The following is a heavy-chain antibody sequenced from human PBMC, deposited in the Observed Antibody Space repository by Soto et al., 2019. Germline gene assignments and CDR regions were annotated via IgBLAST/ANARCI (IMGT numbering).Heavy chain of an antibody. CDR1: GYIFTTYI. J-gene: IGHJ6*02. Sequence: QVQLVQSGAEVKKPGASLKVSCKASGYIFTTYIITWVRQAPGQGLEWMGWIRAYNGDTTYPQKVQGRVTMTMETSTSTAYMELRSLRSDDTAVDYCARIAAESDFAMDVWGQGTTVTVSS. V-gene: IGHV1-18*01. CDR2: IRAYNGDT. D-gene: IGHD6-25*01. CDR3: ARIAAESDFAMDV.